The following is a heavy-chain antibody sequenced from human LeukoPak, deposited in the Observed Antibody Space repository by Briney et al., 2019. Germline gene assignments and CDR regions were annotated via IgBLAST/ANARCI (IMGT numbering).Heavy chain of an antibody. CDR1: GFTLSSYE. V-gene: IGHV3-48*03. D-gene: IGHD6-13*01. J-gene: IGHJ4*02. CDR3: ARLFRIAAVPVFDY. CDR2: ISSSGSTI. Sequence: HPGGSLRLSCAASGFTLSSYEMNWVRQAPGKGLEWVSYISSSGSTIYYADSVKGRFTISRDNAKNSLYLQMNSLRAEDTAVYYCARLFRIAAVPVFDYWGQGTLVTVSS.